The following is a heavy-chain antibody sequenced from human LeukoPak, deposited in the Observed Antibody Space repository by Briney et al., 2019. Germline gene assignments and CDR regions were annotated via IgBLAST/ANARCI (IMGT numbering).Heavy chain of an antibody. CDR3: ARDSMTITMVRKYYYGMDV. J-gene: IGHJ6*02. Sequence: SETLSLTCAVYGGSFSGYYWSWVRQPPGKGLEWIGEIYHSGSTNYNPSLKSRVTISVDKSKKQFSLKLTSVTAADTAVYFCARDSMTITMVRKYYYGMDVWGQGTTVTVSS. D-gene: IGHD3-10*01. CDR2: IYHSGST. CDR1: GGSFSGYY. V-gene: IGHV4-34*01.